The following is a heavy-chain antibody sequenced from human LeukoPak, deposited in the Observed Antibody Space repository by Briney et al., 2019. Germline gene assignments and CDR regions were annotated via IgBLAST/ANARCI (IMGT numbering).Heavy chain of an antibody. D-gene: IGHD3-22*01. J-gene: IGHJ4*02. CDR2: INWNGGST. V-gene: IGHV3-20*04. CDR1: GFTFNDYG. CDR3: ARGLTYYDSSGYFPWDYFDY. Sequence: GGSLRLSCAASGFTFNDYGMNWVRQAPGKGLEWVSGINWNGGSTDYADSVKGRFTISRDNAKNSLYLQMNSLRAEDTALYYCARGLTYYDSSGYFPWDYFDYWGQGTLVTVSS.